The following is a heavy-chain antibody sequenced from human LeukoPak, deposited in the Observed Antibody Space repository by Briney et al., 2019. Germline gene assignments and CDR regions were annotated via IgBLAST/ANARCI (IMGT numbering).Heavy chain of an antibody. Sequence: GGSLRLSCAASGFTFSTYSLSWVPQAPGKGLEWVSAIRYNGADTYYADSVRGRFTISRDNSRDTLSLQMKSLRADDTAVYFCAILSWDGRGSFFWGQGTLVTVSS. CDR1: GFTFSTYS. CDR3: AILSWDGRGSFF. V-gene: IGHV3-23*01. J-gene: IGHJ4*02. D-gene: IGHD2/OR15-2a*01. CDR2: IRYNGADT.